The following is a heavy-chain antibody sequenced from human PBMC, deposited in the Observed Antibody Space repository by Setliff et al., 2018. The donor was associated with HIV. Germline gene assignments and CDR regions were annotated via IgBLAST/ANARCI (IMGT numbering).Heavy chain of an antibody. V-gene: IGHV1-8*02. D-gene: IGHD6-19*01. CDR2: MNPGTGNT. CDR3: ARPGLTSGWYVYYFDS. J-gene: IGHJ4*02. CDR1: GYTFIHYD. Sequence: ASVKVSCKTSGYTFIHYDVNWVRQAPGKGLEWMGWMNPGTGNTGYAEKSQGRVSMTRDTSTNTAYMELRSLRFDDTAVYYCARPGLTSGWYVYYFDSWGQGTLVTV.